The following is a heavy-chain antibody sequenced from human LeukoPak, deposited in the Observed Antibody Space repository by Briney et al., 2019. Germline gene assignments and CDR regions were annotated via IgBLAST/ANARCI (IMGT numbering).Heavy chain of an antibody. CDR3: ARDLLYYYDSSGYYSDAFDI. CDR1: GYSISSGYY. CDR2: IYTSGST. D-gene: IGHD3-22*01. Sequence: SETLSLTCTVSGYSISSGYYWGWIRQPPGKGLEWIGRIYTSGSTNYNPSLKSRVTISVDTSKNQFSLKLSSVTAADTAVYYCARDLLYYYDSSGYYSDAFDIWGQGTMVTVSS. V-gene: IGHV4-38-2*02. J-gene: IGHJ3*02.